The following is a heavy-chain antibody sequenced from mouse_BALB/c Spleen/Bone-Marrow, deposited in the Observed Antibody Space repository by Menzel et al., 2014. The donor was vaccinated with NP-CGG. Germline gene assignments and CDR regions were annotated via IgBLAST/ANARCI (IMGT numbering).Heavy chain of an antibody. CDR2: ISSGGSYT. CDR3: TRDAMDY. Sequence: EVQLVESGGGLVKPGGSPKLSCAASGFTFSSYTMSWVRQTPEKRLEWVATISSGGSYTYYPDSVKGRFTISRDNAKNTLYLQMSSLKSGDTAMYYCTRDAMDYWGQGTSVTVSS. V-gene: IGHV5-6-4*01. CDR1: GFTFSSYT. J-gene: IGHJ4*01.